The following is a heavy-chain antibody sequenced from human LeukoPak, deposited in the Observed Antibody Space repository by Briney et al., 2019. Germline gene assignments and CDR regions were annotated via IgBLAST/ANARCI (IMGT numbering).Heavy chain of an antibody. Sequence: ASVKVSCKASGYSFTAHYMNWVRQAPGQGLEWMGWINPNNGGTTYARKFQGRVTMTRDTSISTGYMELSRLSSDDTAVYYCARRLGDTSVYYYGLSLDPWGQGTLVTVSS. J-gene: IGHJ5*02. CDR2: INPNNGGT. V-gene: IGHV1-2*02. D-gene: IGHD3-22*01. CDR1: GYSFTAHY. CDR3: ARRLGDTSVYYYGLSLDP.